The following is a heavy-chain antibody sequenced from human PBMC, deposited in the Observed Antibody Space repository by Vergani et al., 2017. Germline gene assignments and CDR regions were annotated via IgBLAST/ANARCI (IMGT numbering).Heavy chain of an antibody. Sequence: QVQLQESGPGLVKPSETLSLTCTVSGGSINTYYWNWIRQPAGKGLEWIGRIYISESTNYNPSLKSRVTISVDTSKNQFSLKLSSVTAADTAVYYCARVFPTVTTFISSYLFDYWGQGTLVTVSS. V-gene: IGHV4-4*07. CDR2: IYISEST. CDR3: ARVFPTVTTFISSYLFDY. J-gene: IGHJ4*02. CDR1: GGSINTYY. D-gene: IGHD4-11*01.